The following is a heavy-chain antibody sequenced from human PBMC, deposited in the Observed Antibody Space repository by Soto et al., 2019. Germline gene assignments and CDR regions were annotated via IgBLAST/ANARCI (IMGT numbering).Heavy chain of an antibody. V-gene: IGHV1-18*01. J-gene: IGHJ4*02. CDR3: ARDTSNYFDF. CDR2: ISTYNGNT. D-gene: IGHD2-2*01. CDR1: RYTFNTYY. Sequence: GASVKVSCKTSRYTFNTYYISWLRQAPGQGLEWIGWISTYNGNTNYVPKFQGRITMTTDTSTSTAYMELRSLRSDDTALYFCARDTSNYFDFWGQGTPVTVSS.